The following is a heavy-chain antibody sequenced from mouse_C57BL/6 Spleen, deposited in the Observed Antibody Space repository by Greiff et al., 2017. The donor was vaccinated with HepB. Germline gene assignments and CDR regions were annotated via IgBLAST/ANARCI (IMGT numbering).Heavy chain of an antibody. V-gene: IGHV1-64*01. Sequence: QVQLQQPGAELVKPGASVKLSCKASGYTFTSYWMHWVKQRPGRGLEWIGMIHPNSGSTNYNEKFKSKATLTVDKSSSTAYMQLSSLTSEDSAVYYCARLITTGVATDYWGQGTTLTVSS. CDR1: GYTFTSYW. J-gene: IGHJ2*01. D-gene: IGHD1-1*01. CDR3: ARLITTGVATDY. CDR2: IHPNSGST.